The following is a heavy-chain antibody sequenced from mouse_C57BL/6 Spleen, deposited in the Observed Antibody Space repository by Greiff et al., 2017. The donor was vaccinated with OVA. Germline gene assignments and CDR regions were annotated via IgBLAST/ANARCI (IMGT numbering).Heavy chain of an antibody. CDR2: IYPGSGNT. Sequence: QVQLQQSGAELVRPGASVKLSCKASGYTFTDYYINWVKQRPGQGLEWIARIYPGSGNTYYNEKFKGKATLTAEKSSSTAYMQLSSLTSEDSAVYFCAREEDYGNLAWFAYWGQGTLVTVSA. J-gene: IGHJ3*01. CDR1: GYTFTDYY. V-gene: IGHV1-76*01. CDR3: AREEDYGNLAWFAY. D-gene: IGHD2-1*01.